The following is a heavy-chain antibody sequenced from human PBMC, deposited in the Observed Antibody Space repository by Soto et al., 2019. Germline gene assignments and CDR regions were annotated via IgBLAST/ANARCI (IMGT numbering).Heavy chain of an antibody. Sequence: GSVKVCYKSSVYPFTSYAMHLVRQAPGQSLEWMGWINAGNGNTKYSQKFQGRVTITRDTSASTAYMELSSLRSEDTAVYYCANSQPDGYCSGGSRSDTYFDYWGQGTLVTAPQ. J-gene: IGHJ4*02. D-gene: IGHD2-15*01. CDR3: ANSQPDGYCSGGSRSDTYFDY. V-gene: IGHV1-3*01. CDR1: VYPFTSYA. CDR2: INAGNGNT.